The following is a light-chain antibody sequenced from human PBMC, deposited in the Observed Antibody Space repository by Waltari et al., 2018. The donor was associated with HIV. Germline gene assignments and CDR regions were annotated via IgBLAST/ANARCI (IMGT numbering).Light chain of an antibody. V-gene: IGLV1-44*01. CDR3: AAWDDTLNGL. Sequence: QSVLTQPPSASGTPGQNVTISCSGNPSNIGTNIVNWYQQFPGAAPKPLIYSNNQRPSGVPARFSGSKSGTSASLAISGLQSEDEADYFCAAWDDTLNGLFGGGTKLTVL. J-gene: IGLJ2*01. CDR1: PSNIGTNI. CDR2: SNN.